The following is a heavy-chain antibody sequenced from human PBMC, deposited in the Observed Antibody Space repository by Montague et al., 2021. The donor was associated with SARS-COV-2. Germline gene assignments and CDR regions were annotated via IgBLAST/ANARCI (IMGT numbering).Heavy chain of an antibody. CDR1: GGSIITSNYY. J-gene: IGHJ5*02. V-gene: IGHV4-39*01. CDR3: ARPVGRGPGAMDCVDL. D-gene: IGHD2-2*01. Sequence: SETLSLTCTVSGGSIITSNYYWGWLRQPPGKGLEWIGSGDYSGSTYYNPSLTSRVTISVDTSKNQFSLKLTSVTAADTAVYYCARPVGRGPGAMDCVDLWGQGTLVTVSS. CDR2: GDYSGST.